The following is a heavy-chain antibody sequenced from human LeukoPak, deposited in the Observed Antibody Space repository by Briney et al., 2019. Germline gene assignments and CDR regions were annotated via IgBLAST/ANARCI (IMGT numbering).Heavy chain of an antibody. CDR3: AREHGSGSYRWFDP. D-gene: IGHD3-10*01. V-gene: IGHV1-18*01. CDR2: ISAYNGNT. J-gene: IGHJ5*02. CDR1: GYTFTSYG. Sequence: ASVKVSCKASGYTFTSYGISWVRQAPGQGLEGMGWISAYNGNTNYAQKLQGRVTITTDESTSTAYMELSSLRSEDTAVYYCAREHGSGSYRWFDPWGQGTLVTVSS.